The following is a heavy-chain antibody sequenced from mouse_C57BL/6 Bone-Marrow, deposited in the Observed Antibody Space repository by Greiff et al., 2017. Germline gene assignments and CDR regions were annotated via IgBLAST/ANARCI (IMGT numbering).Heavy chain of an antibody. V-gene: IGHV1-50*01. CDR1: GYTFTSYW. CDR3: ARVGYYGSSLYYYAMDY. J-gene: IGHJ4*01. D-gene: IGHD1-1*01. CDR2: IDPSDSYT. Sequence: VQLQQPGAELVKPGASVKLSCKASGYTFTSYWMQWVKQRPGQGLEWIGEIDPSDSYTNYNQKFKGKATLTVDTSSSTAYMQLSSLTSENSAVYYCARVGYYGSSLYYYAMDYWGQGTSVTVSS.